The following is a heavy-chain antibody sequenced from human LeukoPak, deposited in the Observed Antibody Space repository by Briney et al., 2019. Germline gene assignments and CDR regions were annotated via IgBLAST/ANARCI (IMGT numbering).Heavy chain of an antibody. CDR2: ISGSGGST. Sequence: GGSLRLSCAASGFTFSSYAMSWVRQAPGKGLEWVSAISGSGGSTYYADSVKGRFTISRDNSKNTLYLQMNSLRAEDTAVYYCAKKTTVVTYYYYGMGVWGQGTTVTVSS. D-gene: IGHD4-23*01. J-gene: IGHJ6*02. CDR3: AKKTTVVTYYYYGMGV. V-gene: IGHV3-23*01. CDR1: GFTFSSYA.